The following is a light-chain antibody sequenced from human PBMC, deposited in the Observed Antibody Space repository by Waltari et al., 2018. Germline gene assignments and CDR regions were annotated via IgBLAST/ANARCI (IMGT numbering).Light chain of an antibody. J-gene: IGLJ2*01. Sequence: QSVLTQPPSASGTPGQRVSISCSGSSSNIGKNSVSWYQQPPGSAPKLLIYSNNQRPSGVPDRFSGSKSGTSASLAISGLQSEDEADYYCATWDDNLNGLFGGGTKLTVL. V-gene: IGLV1-44*01. CDR3: ATWDDNLNGL. CDR1: SSNIGKNS. CDR2: SNN.